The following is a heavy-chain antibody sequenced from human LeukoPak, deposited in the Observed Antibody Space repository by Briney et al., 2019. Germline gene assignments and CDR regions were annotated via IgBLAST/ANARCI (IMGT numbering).Heavy chain of an antibody. CDR3: ARAGRHNDDY. J-gene: IGHJ4*02. Sequence: GGSLRLSCAASGFTFSSYSMNWVRQAPGKGLEWVSYISSSSSIYYADSVKGRFTISRDNAKNSLYLQMNSLRDEDTAVYYCARAGRHNDDYWGQGTLVTVSS. CDR1: GFTFSSYS. CDR2: ISSSSSI. D-gene: IGHD1-1*01. V-gene: IGHV3-48*02.